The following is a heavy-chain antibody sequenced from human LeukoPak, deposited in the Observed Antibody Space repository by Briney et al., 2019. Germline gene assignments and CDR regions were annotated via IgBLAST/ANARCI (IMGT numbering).Heavy chain of an antibody. D-gene: IGHD5-12*01. V-gene: IGHV3-23*01. CDR3: AKDVIGRGYSGYDHYYFDY. J-gene: IGHJ4*02. Sequence: PGGSLRLSCAASGFTFSSYAMSWVRQAPGKGLEWVSAISGSGGSTYYADSVKGRFTISRDNSKNTLYLQMNSLRAEDTAVYYCAKDVIGRGYSGYDHYYFDYWGQGTLVTVSS. CDR2: ISGSGGST. CDR1: GFTFSSYA.